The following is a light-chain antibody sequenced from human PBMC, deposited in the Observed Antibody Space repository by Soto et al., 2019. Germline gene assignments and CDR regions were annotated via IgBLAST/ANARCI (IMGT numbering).Light chain of an antibody. J-gene: IGKJ1*01. CDR3: QQYYSTLWT. V-gene: IGKV4-1*01. Sequence: IINKTTHRGLYSSNNKNYLAWYQQKPGQPPKLLIYWASTRESGVPDRFSGSGSGTDFTLTISSLQAEDVAVYYCQQYYSTLWTFGQGTKVDIK. CDR2: WAS. CDR1: HRGLYSSNNKNY.